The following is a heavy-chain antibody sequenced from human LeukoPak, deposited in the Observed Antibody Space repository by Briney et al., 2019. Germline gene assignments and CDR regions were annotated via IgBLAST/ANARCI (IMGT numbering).Heavy chain of an antibody. CDR1: GFAVSTNY. Sequence: GGSLRLSCAASGFAVSTNYLSWVRQAPGKGLEWVSVIYSDGSTYYTDSVRGRFTISRDNSKNTLYLQMNGLRPEDTAVYYCARDQRSESYYPWGWFDPWGQGTLVTLSS. CDR2: IYSDGST. J-gene: IGHJ5*02. CDR3: ARDQRSESYYPWGWFDP. D-gene: IGHD1-26*01. V-gene: IGHV3-66*02.